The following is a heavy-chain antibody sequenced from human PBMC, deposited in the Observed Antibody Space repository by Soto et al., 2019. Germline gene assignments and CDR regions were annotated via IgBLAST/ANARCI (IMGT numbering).Heavy chain of an antibody. Sequence: GGSLRLSCVVSGFTFSNAWMSWVRQAPGKGLEWVGRIKSKTDGGTTDYAAPVKGRFTISRDDSKNTLYLQMNSLKTEDTAVYYCTTGITMIVVVSDYWGQGTLVTVSS. CDR1: GFTFSNAW. D-gene: IGHD3-22*01. J-gene: IGHJ4*02. CDR2: IKSKTDGGTT. CDR3: TTGITMIVVVSDY. V-gene: IGHV3-15*01.